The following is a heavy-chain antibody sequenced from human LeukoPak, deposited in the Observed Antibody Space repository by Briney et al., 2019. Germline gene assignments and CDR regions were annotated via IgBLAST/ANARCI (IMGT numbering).Heavy chain of an antibody. V-gene: IGHV3-21*01. CDR3: ARDEKVVNGDTSTPTY. CDR1: GFTFSSYS. CDR2: ISSSSSYI. J-gene: IGHJ4*02. D-gene: IGHD5-18*01. Sequence: KAGGSLRLSCAASGFTFSSYSMNWVRQAPGKGLEWVSSISSSSSYIYYTDSVKGRFTISRDNAKNSLYLQMNSLRAEDTAVYYCARDEKVVNGDTSTPTYWGQGTLVTVSS.